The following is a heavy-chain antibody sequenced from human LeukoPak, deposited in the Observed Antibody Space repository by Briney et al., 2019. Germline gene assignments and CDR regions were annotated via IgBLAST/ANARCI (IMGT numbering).Heavy chain of an antibody. CDR2: NSSTSSTI. CDR3: ARARGFDW. CDR1: GFTFSTYT. Sequence: QPGGSLRLSCGASGFTFSTYTMNWVRQAPGKGLEWVSSNSSTSSTIHYAEPVKGRFTISRDNAKNSLFLQMNSLRDEDTAVYYCARARGFDWWGQGTLVTVSS. J-gene: IGHJ4*02. V-gene: IGHV3-48*02.